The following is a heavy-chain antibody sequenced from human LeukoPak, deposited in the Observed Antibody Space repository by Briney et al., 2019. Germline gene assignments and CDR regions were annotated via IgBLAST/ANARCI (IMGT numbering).Heavy chain of an antibody. CDR1: GGSISSYY. CDR2: IYYSGST. V-gene: IGHV4-59*01. J-gene: IGHJ5*02. CDR3: ARMDDYGVYNWFDP. D-gene: IGHD4-17*01. Sequence: PSETLSLTCTVSGGSISSYYWSWIRQPPGKGLEWIGYIYYSGSTNYNPSLKSRVTISADTSKNQFSLKLSSVTAADTAVYYCARMDDYGVYNWFDPWGQGTLVTVSS.